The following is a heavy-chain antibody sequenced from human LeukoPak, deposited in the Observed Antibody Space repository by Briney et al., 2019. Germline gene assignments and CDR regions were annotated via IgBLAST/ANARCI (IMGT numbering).Heavy chain of an antibody. CDR1: GYTFTSYG. CDR2: ISAYNGNT. CDR3: ATWWRSGSYSYYYYYGMDV. D-gene: IGHD3-10*01. Sequence: VASVKVSCKASGYTFTSYGISWVRQAPGQGLEWMGWISAYNGNTNYAQKLQGRVTMTTDTSTSTAYMELRSLRSDDTAVYYCATWWRSGSYSYYYYYGMDVWGQGTTVTVSS. V-gene: IGHV1-18*01. J-gene: IGHJ6*02.